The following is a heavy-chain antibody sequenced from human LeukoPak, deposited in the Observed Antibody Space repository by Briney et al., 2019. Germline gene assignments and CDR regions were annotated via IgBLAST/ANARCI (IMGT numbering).Heavy chain of an antibody. V-gene: IGHV3-23*01. J-gene: IGHJ5*02. CDR2: ISGSGGST. Sequence: GGSLRLSCAASGLTFSSYAMSWVRQAPGKGLEWVSAISGSGGSTYYADSVKGRFTISRDNSKNTLYLQMNSLRAEDTAVYYCAKDPRIAVAGTWGQGTLVTVSS. D-gene: IGHD6-19*01. CDR1: GLTFSSYA. CDR3: AKDPRIAVAGT.